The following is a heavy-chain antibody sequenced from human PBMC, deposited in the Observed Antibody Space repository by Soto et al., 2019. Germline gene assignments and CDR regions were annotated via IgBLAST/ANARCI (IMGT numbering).Heavy chain of an antibody. CDR1: GLIVSSSD. CDR2: IYNDGST. D-gene: IGHD4-4*01. J-gene: IGHJ4*02. CDR3: ARDSYTRY. Sequence: GVSMRVSCAVAGLIVSSSDMSWVRQAPGKGLEWVSIIYNDGSTYYADSVKGRFTISRDNSKNTLYLQILSLRAEDTAVYYCARDSYTRYWGQGTLVTVSS. V-gene: IGHV3-66*01.